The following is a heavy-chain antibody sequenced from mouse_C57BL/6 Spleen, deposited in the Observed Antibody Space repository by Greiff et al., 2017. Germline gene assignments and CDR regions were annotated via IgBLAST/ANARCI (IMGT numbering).Heavy chain of an antibody. Sequence: VQLQQSGPELVKPGASVKISCKASGYTFTDYYMNWVKQSHGKSLEWIGDINPNNGGTSYNQKFKGKATLTVDKSSSTAYMELRSLTSEDSAVYYCARGGVITTGYAMDYWGQGTSVTVSS. D-gene: IGHD1-1*01. J-gene: IGHJ4*01. CDR1: GYTFTDYY. V-gene: IGHV1-26*01. CDR2: INPNNGGT. CDR3: ARGGVITTGYAMDY.